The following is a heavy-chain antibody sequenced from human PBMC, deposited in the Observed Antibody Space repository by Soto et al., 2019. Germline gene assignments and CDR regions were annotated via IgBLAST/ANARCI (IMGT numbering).Heavy chain of an antibody. Sequence: SQTLSLICAISGDSVSSNSAAWNWIRQSPSRGLEWLGRTYYRSKWYNDYAVSVKSRITINPDTSKNQFSLQLNSVTPEDTAVYYCARVVSIAAAGTYYYGMDVWGQGTTVTSP. D-gene: IGHD6-13*01. CDR3: ARVVSIAAAGTYYYGMDV. V-gene: IGHV6-1*01. CDR2: TYYRSKWYN. J-gene: IGHJ6*02. CDR1: GDSVSSNSAA.